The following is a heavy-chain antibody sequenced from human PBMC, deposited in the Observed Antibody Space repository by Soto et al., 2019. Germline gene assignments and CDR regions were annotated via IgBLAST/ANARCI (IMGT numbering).Heavy chain of an antibody. V-gene: IGHV1-2*04. CDR3: ARGDSTDCSNGVCSFFYNHDMDV. CDR2: INPKSGGT. Sequence: ASVTVSSMASGGTFSSSALSWVRQAPGPGLEWLGRINPKSGGTSTAQKFQGWVTMTTDTSISTASMEPTSLTSDDTAIYYCARGDSTDCSNGVCSFFYNHDMDVWGQGTTVTVSS. D-gene: IGHD2-8*01. J-gene: IGHJ6*02. CDR1: GGTFSSSA.